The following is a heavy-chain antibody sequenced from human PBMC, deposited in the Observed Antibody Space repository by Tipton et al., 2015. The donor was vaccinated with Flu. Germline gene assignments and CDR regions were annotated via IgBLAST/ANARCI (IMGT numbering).Heavy chain of an antibody. CDR1: GGSISSYY. CDR2: IYYSGST. CDR3: AGGTTASLRGGNWFDP. J-gene: IGHJ5*02. D-gene: IGHD4-11*01. V-gene: IGHV4-59*01. Sequence: TLSLTCTVSGGSISSYYWSWIRQPPGKGLEWIGNIYYSGSTNYNPSLKSRVTISVDTSKNQFSLRLNSVTAADTAVYYGAGGTTASLRGGNWFDPWGQGTLVTVS.